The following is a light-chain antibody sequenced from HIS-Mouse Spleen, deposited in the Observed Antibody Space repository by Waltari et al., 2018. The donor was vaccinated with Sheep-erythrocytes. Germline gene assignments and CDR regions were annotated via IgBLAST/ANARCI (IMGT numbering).Light chain of an antibody. CDR1: NMGSKS. Sequence: SYVLTQPPSVSVAPGKTARITGGGNNMGSKSGHWYQQKPGQAPVLVVYDDSDRPSGIPERFSGSNSGNTATLTISRVEAGDEADYYCQVWDSSSDPNWVFGGGTKLTVL. CDR3: QVWDSSSDPNWV. CDR2: DDS. J-gene: IGLJ3*02. V-gene: IGLV3-21*03.